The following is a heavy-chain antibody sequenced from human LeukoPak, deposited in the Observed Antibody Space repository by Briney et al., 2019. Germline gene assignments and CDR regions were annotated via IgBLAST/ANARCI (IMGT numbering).Heavy chain of an antibody. D-gene: IGHD1-1*01. CDR3: ARNQRYPSTWPLYYFTY. J-gene: IGHJ4*02. V-gene: IGHV1-2*02. CDR1: GYTFTEYY. Sequence: GASVKGSCKASGYTFTEYYMNWVRQAPGQGLEWMGWINANSGGTNYAQKFQGRVTMTRDTSISTAYMELSRLRSDDTAVYYCARNQRYPSTWPLYYFTYCSQATLVTVSS. CDR2: INANSGGT.